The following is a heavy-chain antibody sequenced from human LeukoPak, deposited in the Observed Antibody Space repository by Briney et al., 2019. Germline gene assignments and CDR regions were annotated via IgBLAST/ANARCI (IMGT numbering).Heavy chain of an antibody. D-gene: IGHD3-10*01. CDR1: GFTFSSYE. Sequence: TGGSLRLSCAASGFTFSSYEMNWVRQAPGKGLEWVSYISSSGSTIYYADSVKGRFTISRDNAKNSLYLQMNSLRAEDTAVYYCASNGDHYYGSGSYGAFDIWGQGTMVTVSS. J-gene: IGHJ3*02. CDR3: ASNGDHYYGSGSYGAFDI. V-gene: IGHV3-48*03. CDR2: ISSSGSTI.